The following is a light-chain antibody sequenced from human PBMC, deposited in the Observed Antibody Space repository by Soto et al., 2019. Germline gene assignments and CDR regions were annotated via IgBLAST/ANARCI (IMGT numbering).Light chain of an antibody. CDR3: HHSYSTSWT. CDR2: AAS. J-gene: IGKJ1*01. Sequence: DIQMTQSPSSLSASVGDRVTITCRASQSISSYLNWFQQKPGKAPMLLIYAASSLQSGVPSRFSGSGSGTDFSLTISSLQPEDFATYYSHHSYSTSWTFGQGTKVEIK. V-gene: IGKV1-39*01. CDR1: QSISSY.